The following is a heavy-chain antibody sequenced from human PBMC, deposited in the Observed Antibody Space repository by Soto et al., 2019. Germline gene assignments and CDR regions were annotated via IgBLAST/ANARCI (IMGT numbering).Heavy chain of an antibody. CDR3: ARVPRIAVRHGGRSWFDP. J-gene: IGHJ5*02. V-gene: IGHV1-2*02. Sequence: ASVKVSCKASGYTFTGYYMHWVRQAPGQGLEWMGWINPNSGGTNYAQKFQGRVTMTRDTSISTAYMELSRLRSDDTAVYYCARVPRIAVRHGGRSWFDPWGQGTLVTVSS. CDR1: GYTFTGYY. CDR2: INPNSGGT. D-gene: IGHD6-6*01.